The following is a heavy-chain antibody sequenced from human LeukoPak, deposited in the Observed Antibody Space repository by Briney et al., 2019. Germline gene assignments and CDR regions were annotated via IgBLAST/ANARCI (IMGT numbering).Heavy chain of an antibody. CDR2: IKADGSET. J-gene: IGHJ4*02. CDR3: RRGHYDGYA. V-gene: IGHV3-7*03. CDR1: GFSFNTFW. D-gene: IGHD4-23*01. Sequence: GGSLRLSCVGSGFSFNTFWMNWVRQAPGKGLEWVASIKADGSETYYVDSVKGRFAISRDNARNSLFLQMNNLRAEDTANYFCRRGHYDGYARDQGTLVTVSS.